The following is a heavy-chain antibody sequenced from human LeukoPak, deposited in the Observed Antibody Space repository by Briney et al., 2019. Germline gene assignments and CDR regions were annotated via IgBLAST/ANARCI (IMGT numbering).Heavy chain of an antibody. CDR2: ISSSSGSI. J-gene: IGHJ5*02. V-gene: IGHV3-48*04. CDR1: GFTFSSYS. Sequence: PGGSLRLSCAASGFTFSSYSMNWVRQAPGKGLEWVSYISSSSGSIYYADSVKGRITISRDNAKNSVYLQMNSLRAEDTAVYYCGSSIVEDGTSPLESWARGPLVTVSS. D-gene: IGHD6-13*01. CDR3: GSSIVEDGTSPLES.